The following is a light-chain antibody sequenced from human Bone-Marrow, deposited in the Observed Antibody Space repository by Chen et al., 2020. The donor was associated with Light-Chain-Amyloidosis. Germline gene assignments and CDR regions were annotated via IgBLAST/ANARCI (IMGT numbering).Light chain of an antibody. Sequence: QSVLTQPPSASGTPGQRVTISGSGSSSNIGSNHVYWYQQLPGTAPKRLLSRNNQRPSGVPERFSGSQSGTSASLAISGLRSEDEADYYCALWDDRLRGVFGGGTKLTVL. V-gene: IGLV1-47*01. CDR2: RNN. CDR1: SSNIGSNH. J-gene: IGLJ3*02. CDR3: ALWDDRLRGV.